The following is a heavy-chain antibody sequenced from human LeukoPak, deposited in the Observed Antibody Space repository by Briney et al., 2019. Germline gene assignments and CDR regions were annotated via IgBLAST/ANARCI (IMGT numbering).Heavy chain of an antibody. CDR2: IYGSGNT. CDR3: ARETSLAGFASGFGFNY. J-gene: IGHJ4*02. D-gene: IGHD6-19*01. V-gene: IGHV4-59*01. Sequence: SETLSLTCTVSGASISSWYWSWLRQPPGKGLEGIGYIYGSGNTNYNPSLKSRVTMSIDTSKNQFSLKLTSVTAADTATYYCARETSLAGFASGFGFNYWGQGILVTVSS. CDR1: GASISSWY.